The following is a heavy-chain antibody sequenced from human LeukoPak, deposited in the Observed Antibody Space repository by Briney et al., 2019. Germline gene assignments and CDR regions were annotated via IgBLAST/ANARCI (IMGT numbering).Heavy chain of an antibody. CDR1: GFSLSTSGVG. CDR2: IYWDDDK. J-gene: IGHJ4*02. V-gene: IGHV2-5*02. D-gene: IGHD4-17*01. Sequence: SGPTLLKPTQTLTLTCTFSGFSLSTSGVGVGWIRHPPGKALEWFALIYWDDDKRYSPSLKSRLTITKDTSKNQVVLTMTNMDPVDTATYYCAHLTTVTESHYWGQGTLVTVSS. CDR3: AHLTTVTESHY.